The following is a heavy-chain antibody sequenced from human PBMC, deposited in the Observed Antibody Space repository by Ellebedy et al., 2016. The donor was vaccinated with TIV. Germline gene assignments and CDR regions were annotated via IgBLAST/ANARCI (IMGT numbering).Heavy chain of an antibody. CDR1: GFTFSDYG. CDR2: IWYDGSQI. V-gene: IGHV3-33*06. Sequence: GGSLRLSCAASGFTFSDYGMHWVRQAPGKGLEWVAVIWYDGSQIYYADSVKGRFTISRDNSKNTLYLQMNSLRAEDTAVYYCAKDSPYDSWSGYTTYYFDYWGQGTLVTVSS. D-gene: IGHD3-3*01. CDR3: AKDSPYDSWSGYTTYYFDY. J-gene: IGHJ4*02.